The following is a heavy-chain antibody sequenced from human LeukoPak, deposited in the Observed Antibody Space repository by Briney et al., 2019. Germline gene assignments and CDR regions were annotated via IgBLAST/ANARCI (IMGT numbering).Heavy chain of an antibody. J-gene: IGHJ6*03. CDR2: INPNSGGT. Sequence: ASVKVSCKASGYTFTGYYMHWVRQAPGQGPEWMGWINPNSGGTNYAQKFQGRVTMTRDTSISTAYMELSRLRSDDTAVYYCARGSSSPWYYYYYMDVWGKGTAVTVSS. V-gene: IGHV1-2*02. D-gene: IGHD6-6*01. CDR1: GYTFTGYY. CDR3: ARGSSSPWYYYYYMDV.